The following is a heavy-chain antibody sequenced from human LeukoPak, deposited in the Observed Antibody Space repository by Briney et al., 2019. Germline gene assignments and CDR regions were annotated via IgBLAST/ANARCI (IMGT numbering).Heavy chain of an antibody. Sequence: ASVKVSCKASGYTLTDYYMHWGRQAPGQGLEWMGWINPNSGGTNYAQKFQGRVTMTRDTSISTAYMEVRRLRFDDTAVYYCARDQGQSMYGMDVWGQGTTVTVSS. CDR1: GYTLTDYY. V-gene: IGHV1-2*02. CDR2: INPNSGGT. D-gene: IGHD2/OR15-2a*01. J-gene: IGHJ6*02. CDR3: ARDQGQSMYGMDV.